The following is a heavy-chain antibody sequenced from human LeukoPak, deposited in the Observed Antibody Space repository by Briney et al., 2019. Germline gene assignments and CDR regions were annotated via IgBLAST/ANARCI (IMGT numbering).Heavy chain of an antibody. J-gene: IGHJ5*02. CDR1: GGSISSYY. CDR3: ARDQTYYDFWSGYYGFDP. Sequence: SETLSLTCTVSGGSISSYYWSWIRQPPGKGLEWMGYIYYSGSTNYNPSLKSRVTISVDTSKNQFSLKLSSVTAADTAVYYCARDQTYYDFWSGYYGFDPWGQGTLVTVSS. CDR2: IYYSGST. V-gene: IGHV4-59*01. D-gene: IGHD3-3*01.